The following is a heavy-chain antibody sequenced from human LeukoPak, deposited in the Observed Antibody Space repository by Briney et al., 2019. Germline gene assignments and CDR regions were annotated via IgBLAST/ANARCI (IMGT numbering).Heavy chain of an antibody. D-gene: IGHD3-22*01. J-gene: IGHJ4*02. V-gene: IGHV3-33*01. CDR3: ARGYYYDSSGYWDYYFDY. Sequence: GGSLRLSCAASGFTFSRFGMHWVRQAPGKGLEWVAVIWYDGSNKYYADSVKGRFTISRDNSKNTLYLEMNSLRAEDTAVYYCARGYYYDSSGYWDYYFDYWGQGTLVSVSS. CDR2: IWYDGSNK. CDR1: GFTFSRFG.